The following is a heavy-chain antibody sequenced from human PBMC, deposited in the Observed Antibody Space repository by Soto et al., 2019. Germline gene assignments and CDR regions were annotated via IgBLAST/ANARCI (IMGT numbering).Heavy chain of an antibody. CDR3: ARGGTPIDY. J-gene: IGHJ4*02. CDR1: GYTFTNFG. V-gene: IGHV1-18*01. D-gene: IGHD3-16*01. Sequence: QVQLVQSGAEVKKPGASVKVSCKASGYTFTNFGISWVRQAPGQGLEWMGWISAYNGNTNYAQNFQGRVTMNTDTSTSTAYMELRGLRSDGTAVYYGARGGTPIDYWGQGTLVTVSS. CDR2: ISAYNGNT.